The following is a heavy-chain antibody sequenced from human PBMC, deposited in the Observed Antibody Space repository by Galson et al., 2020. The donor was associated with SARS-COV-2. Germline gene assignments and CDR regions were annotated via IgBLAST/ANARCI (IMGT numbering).Heavy chain of an antibody. CDR1: GLIFTNHE. V-gene: IGHV3-48*03. CDR3: ASPYLAAASFFGAFDL. Sequence: GGSLRLSCAASGLIFTNHEMNWVRQAPGKGLEWVSYISDSGTNIYYADSVKGRFTISRDNTKNFVYLQMTSVRAEDTAVYYCASPYLAAASFFGAFDLWGRGTMVTVSS. D-gene: IGHD6-13*01. CDR2: ISDSGTNI. J-gene: IGHJ3*01.